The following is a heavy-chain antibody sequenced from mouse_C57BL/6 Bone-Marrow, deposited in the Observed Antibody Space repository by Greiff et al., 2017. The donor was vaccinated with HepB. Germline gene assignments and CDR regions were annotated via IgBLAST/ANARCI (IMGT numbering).Heavy chain of an antibody. D-gene: IGHD1-1*01. Sequence: QVQLKQSGAELARPGASVKMSCKASGYTFTSYTMHWVKQRPGQGLEWIGYINPSSGYTKYNQKFKDKATLTADKSSSTAYMQLSSLTSEDSAVYYCALPLTTVVADYWGQGTTLTVSS. J-gene: IGHJ2*01. CDR3: ALPLTTVVADY. CDR1: GYTFTSYT. V-gene: IGHV1-4*01. CDR2: INPSSGYT.